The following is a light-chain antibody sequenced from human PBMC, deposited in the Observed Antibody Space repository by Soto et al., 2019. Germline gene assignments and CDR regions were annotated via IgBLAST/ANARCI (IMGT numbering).Light chain of an antibody. CDR2: DVS. CDR1: SSDVGGYNY. J-gene: IGLJ2*01. V-gene: IGLV2-11*01. CDR3: CSYAGSCTVV. Sequence: QSALTQPRSVSGSPGQSVTIACAGTSSDVGGYNYVSWYQQHPGKAPKFIIYDVSKRPSGVPDRFSGSKSGNTASLTISGLQAEDEADYYCCSYAGSCTVVFGGGTKLTVL.